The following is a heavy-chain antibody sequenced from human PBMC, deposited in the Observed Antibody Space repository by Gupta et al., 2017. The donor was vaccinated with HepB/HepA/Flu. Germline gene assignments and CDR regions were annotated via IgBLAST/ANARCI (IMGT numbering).Heavy chain of an antibody. J-gene: IGHJ4*02. D-gene: IGHD1-1*01. CDR3: ARGSWYKFGDLDS. CDR1: GFTFSSYW. Sequence: EVQLVESGGGSVQPGGSLRLSCVASGFTFSSYWMHWVRQVPGKGLVWVSQMNSDGSSVIYADYVKGRFTISRDNAENTLYLQMDSLRDEDTAVYYCARGSWYKFGDLDSWGQGTLVTVSS. V-gene: IGHV3-74*01. CDR2: MNSDGSSV.